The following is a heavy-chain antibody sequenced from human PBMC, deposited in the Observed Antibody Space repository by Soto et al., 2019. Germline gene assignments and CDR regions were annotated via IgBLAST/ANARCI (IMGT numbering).Heavy chain of an antibody. CDR2: INHSGST. D-gene: IGHD6-13*01. J-gene: IGHJ4*02. V-gene: IGHV4-34*01. Sequence: SETLSLTCAVYGGSFSGYYLSWIRQPPGKGLEWIGEINHSGSTNYNPSLKSRVTISVDTSKNQFSLKLSSVTAADTAVYYCARGRSLYSSSWRYYFDYWGQGTLVTVSS. CDR1: GGSFSGYY. CDR3: ARGRSLYSSSWRYYFDY.